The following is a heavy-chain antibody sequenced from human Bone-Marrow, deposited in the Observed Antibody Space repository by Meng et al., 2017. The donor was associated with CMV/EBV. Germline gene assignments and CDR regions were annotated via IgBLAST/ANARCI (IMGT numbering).Heavy chain of an antibody. D-gene: IGHD3-9*01. CDR2: FIPMFNIT. Sequence: SVKVSCKASGYTFTSYDINWVRQAPGQGLEWMGRFIPMFNITGFAQRFQGRVSITADTSTSTGYMELSRLTSEDTAVYFCARGLRYFDWLSPSDYYYGIDVWGQGTPVTVSS. CDR3: ARGLRYFDWLSPSDYYYGIDV. V-gene: IGHV1-69*04. CDR1: GYTFTSYD. J-gene: IGHJ6*02.